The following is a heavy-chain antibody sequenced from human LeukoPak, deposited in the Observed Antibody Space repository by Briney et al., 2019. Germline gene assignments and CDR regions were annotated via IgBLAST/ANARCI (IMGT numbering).Heavy chain of an antibody. CDR2: IKEDGSEK. V-gene: IGHV3-7*01. CDR1: GFPFNSYW. D-gene: IGHD2-2*01. CDR3: ARDSGYCSSTSCYPYFDY. Sequence: GGSLRLSCAASGFPFNSYWMTWVRQAPGKGLEWVANIKEDGSEKYYVDSVKGRFAISRDNAKNSLFLQMNALRADDTAVYYCARDSGYCSSTSCYPYFDYWGQGTLVTVSS. J-gene: IGHJ4*02.